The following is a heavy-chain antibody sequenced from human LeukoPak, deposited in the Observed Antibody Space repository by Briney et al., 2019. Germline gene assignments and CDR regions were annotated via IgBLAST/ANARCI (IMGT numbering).Heavy chain of an antibody. Sequence: SETLSLTCTVSGASISSWYWSWIRQPPGKGLEWIGDIYGSGSTNYNPSLKSRVTMSADTSKNQISLKLSFVTAADTAVYYCARQTTLVSYANGLGFNYWGEGTLVTVSS. CDR1: GASISSWY. CDR3: ARQTTLVSYANGLGFNY. V-gene: IGHV4-59*01. D-gene: IGHD2-2*01. J-gene: IGHJ4*02. CDR2: IYGSGST.